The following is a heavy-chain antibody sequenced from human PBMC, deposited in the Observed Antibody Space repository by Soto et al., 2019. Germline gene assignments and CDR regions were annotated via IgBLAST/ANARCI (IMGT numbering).Heavy chain of an antibody. D-gene: IGHD1-1*01. CDR3: ARGERLAYYYYMDV. CDR2: IYYSGST. J-gene: IGHJ6*03. Sequence: PSETLSLTCTVSGGSISSYYWSWIRQPPGKGLEWIGYIYYSGSTNYNPSLKSRVTISVDTSKNQFSLKLSSVTAADTAVYYCARGERLAYYYYMDVWGKGTTVTVSS. CDR1: GGSISSYY. V-gene: IGHV4-59*01.